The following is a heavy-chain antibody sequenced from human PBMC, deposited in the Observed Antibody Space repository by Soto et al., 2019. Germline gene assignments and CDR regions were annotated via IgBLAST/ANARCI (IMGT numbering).Heavy chain of an antibody. J-gene: IGHJ4*02. Sequence: PSETLSLTCTVSGGSISSSSSYWGWIRQPPGKGLEWVGSIYYLGNTYYNPSLEGRVSISVDPSKNQFSLKLSSVTAADTAVYYCARRGEYDYGDYVWRDWGQGTLVTVSS. CDR3: ARRGEYDYGDYVWRD. V-gene: IGHV4-39*01. CDR2: IYYLGNT. CDR1: GGSISSSSSY. D-gene: IGHD4-17*01.